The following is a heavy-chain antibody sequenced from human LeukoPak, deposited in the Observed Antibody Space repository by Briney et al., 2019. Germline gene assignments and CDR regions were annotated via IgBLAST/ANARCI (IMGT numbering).Heavy chain of an antibody. V-gene: IGHV3-66*01. J-gene: IGHJ3*02. Sequence: PGGSLRLSCAASGFTVSSNYMSWVRQAPGKGLEWVSVIYSGGSTYYADSVKGRFTISRDNSKNTLYLQMNSLRAEDTAVYYCARDWVSDERITMTRDAFDIWGQGTMVTVSS. D-gene: IGHD3-22*01. CDR3: ARDWVSDERITMTRDAFDI. CDR1: GFTVSSNY. CDR2: IYSGGST.